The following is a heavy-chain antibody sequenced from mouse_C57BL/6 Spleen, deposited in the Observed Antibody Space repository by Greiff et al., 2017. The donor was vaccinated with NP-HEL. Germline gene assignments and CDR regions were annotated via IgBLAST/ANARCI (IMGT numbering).Heavy chain of an antibody. D-gene: IGHD2-1*01. CDR3: ASRGNYYAMDY. Sequence: VQLHQPGAELVRPGTSVKLSCKASGYTFTSYWMHWVKQRPGQGLEWIGVIDPSDSYTNYNQKFKGKATLTVDTSSSTAYMQLSSLTSEDSAVYYCASRGNYYAMDYWGQGTSVTVSS. CDR1: GYTFTSYW. V-gene: IGHV1-59*01. J-gene: IGHJ4*01. CDR2: IDPSDSYT.